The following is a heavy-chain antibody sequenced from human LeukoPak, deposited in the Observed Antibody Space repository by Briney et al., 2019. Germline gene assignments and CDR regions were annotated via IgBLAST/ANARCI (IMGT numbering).Heavy chain of an antibody. CDR3: VRYSFLGGGYYNYYFDY. V-gene: IGHV3-7*01. J-gene: IGHJ4*02. Sequence: PGGSLRLSCAASRFTFSSYWMSWLRQAPGKGLEWVANIKHDGSEKYYVDSTKGRFTISRDNAKNSLYLQMSSLRAEDTAVYYCVRYSFLGGGYYNYYFDYWGQGSLVAVSS. D-gene: IGHD1-26*01. CDR1: RFTFSSYW. CDR2: IKHDGSEK.